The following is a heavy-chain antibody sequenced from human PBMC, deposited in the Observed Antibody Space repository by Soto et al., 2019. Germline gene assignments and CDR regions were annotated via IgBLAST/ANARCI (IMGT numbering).Heavy chain of an antibody. CDR1: GGSFSGYY. D-gene: IGHD6-6*01. V-gene: IGHV4-34*01. Sequence: PSETLSLTCAVYGGSFSGYYWSWIRQPPGKGLEWIGEINHSGSTNYNPSLKSRVTISVDTSKNQFSLKLSSVTAADTAVYYCARGLGYSSLSPPHYYGMDVWGQGTTVTVSS. CDR2: INHSGST. CDR3: ARGLGYSSLSPPHYYGMDV. J-gene: IGHJ6*02.